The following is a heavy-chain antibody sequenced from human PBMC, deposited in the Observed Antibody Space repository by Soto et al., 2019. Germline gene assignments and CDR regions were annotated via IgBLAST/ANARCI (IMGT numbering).Heavy chain of an antibody. CDR2: IYWDDDK. J-gene: IGHJ5*02. Sequence: GSGPTLVNPTQTLTLTCTSSGFSLSTSGEGVGWIRQPPGKALEWLALIYWDDDKRYSPSLKSRLTITKDTSKNQVVLTMTNMDPVDTATYYCAHRRRPSKAARPGRIWFAPWGQGTLVPVSS. V-gene: IGHV2-5*02. D-gene: IGHD6-6*01. CDR3: AHRRRPSKAARPGRIWFAP. CDR1: GFSLSTSGEG.